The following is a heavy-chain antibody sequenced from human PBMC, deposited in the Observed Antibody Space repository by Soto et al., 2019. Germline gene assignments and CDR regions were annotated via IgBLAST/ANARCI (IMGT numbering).Heavy chain of an antibody. J-gene: IGHJ6*02. D-gene: IGHD2-2*01. CDR1: GGTFSSYA. Sequence: ASVKVSCKASGGTFSSYAISCVRQAPGQGLEWMGGIIPIFGTANYAQKFQGRVTITADESTSTAYMELSSLRSEDTAVYYCARGRVVVVPAARYYYYYGMDVWGQGTTVTVSS. V-gene: IGHV1-69*13. CDR3: ARGRVVVVPAARYYYYYGMDV. CDR2: IIPIFGTA.